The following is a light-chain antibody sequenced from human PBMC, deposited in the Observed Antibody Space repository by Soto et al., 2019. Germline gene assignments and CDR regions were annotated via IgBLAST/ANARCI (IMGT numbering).Light chain of an antibody. V-gene: IGLV2-23*02. CDR2: EVS. J-gene: IGLJ1*01. Sequence: ALTQPAAVSGSPGQSITISCTGTSSDVGSYNLVSWYQQHPGKAPKLMIYEVSKRPSGVSNRFSGSKSGNTASLTISGLHAEDEADYYCCSYAGSFYVFGTGNKVTGL. CDR3: CSYAGSFYV. CDR1: SSDVGSYNL.